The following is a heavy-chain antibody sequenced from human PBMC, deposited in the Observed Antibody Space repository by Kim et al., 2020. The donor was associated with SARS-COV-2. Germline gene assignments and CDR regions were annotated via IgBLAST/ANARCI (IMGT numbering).Heavy chain of an antibody. J-gene: IGHJ4*02. D-gene: IGHD4-4*01. CDR1: GFTFSSYA. Sequence: GGSLRLSCAASGFTFSSYAMSWVRQAPGKGLDWVSAISGSGRSTYYADSVKGRFTISRDNSKNTLYLQMNSLRAEDTAVYYCAKDIYSNYVSSINDYWGQGTLATVSS. CDR2: ISGSGRST. CDR3: AKDIYSNYVSSINDY. V-gene: IGHV3-23*01.